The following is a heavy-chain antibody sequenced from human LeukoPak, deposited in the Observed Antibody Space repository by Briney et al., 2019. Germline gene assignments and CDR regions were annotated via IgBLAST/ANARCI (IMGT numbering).Heavy chain of an antibody. CDR3: ARGRYYGSGSYYTNY. CDR2: INHSGST. Sequence: SETPSLTCAVYGGSFSGYYWSWIRQPPGKGLEWIGEINHSGSTNYNPSLKSRVTISVDTSKNQFSLKLSSVTAADTAVYYCARGRYYGSGSYYTNYWGQGTLVTVSS. V-gene: IGHV4-34*01. CDR1: GGSFSGYY. J-gene: IGHJ4*02. D-gene: IGHD3-10*01.